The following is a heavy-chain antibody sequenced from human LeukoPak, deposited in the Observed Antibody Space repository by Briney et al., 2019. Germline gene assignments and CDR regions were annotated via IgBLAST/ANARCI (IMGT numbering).Heavy chain of an antibody. V-gene: IGHV5-51*01. CDR3: ARLSADDYDFWSGYLNAFDI. CDR1: GYSFTSYW. CDR2: IYPGDSDT. D-gene: IGHD3-3*01. J-gene: IGHJ3*02. Sequence: GESLKISCKGSGYSFTSYWIGWVRQMPGKGLEWMGIIYPGDSDTRYSPSFQGQVTISADKSISTAYLQWSSLKASDTAMYYCARLSADDYDFWSGYLNAFDIWGQGIMVTVSS.